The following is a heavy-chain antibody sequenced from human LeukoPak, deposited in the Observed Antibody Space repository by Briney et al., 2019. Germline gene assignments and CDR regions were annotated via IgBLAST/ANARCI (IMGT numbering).Heavy chain of an antibody. J-gene: IGHJ4*02. CDR1: GGSISSSSYY. D-gene: IGHD6-13*01. CDR3: ARQGDPEPGIAAAGHDH. Sequence: PSETLSLTCTVSGGSISSSSYYWGWIRQPPGKGLEWIGGIYYSGSTYYNPSLKSRVTISVDTSKNQFSLKLSSVTAADTAVYYCARQGDPEPGIAAAGHDHWGQGTLVTVSS. V-gene: IGHV4-39*01. CDR2: IYYSGST.